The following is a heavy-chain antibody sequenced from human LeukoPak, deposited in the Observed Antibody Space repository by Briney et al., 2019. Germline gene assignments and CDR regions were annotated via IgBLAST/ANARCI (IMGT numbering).Heavy chain of an antibody. V-gene: IGHV1-18*01. CDR2: ISAYNGNT. Sequence: ASVKVSCKASGYTFTSYGISWVRQAPGQGLEWMGWISAYNGNTNYAQKLQGRVTMTTDTSTSTAYMELSSLRSEDTAVFYCATESAIMGERYFDYWGQGTLVTVSS. D-gene: IGHD1-26*01. J-gene: IGHJ4*02. CDR1: GYTFTSYG. CDR3: ATESAIMGERYFDY.